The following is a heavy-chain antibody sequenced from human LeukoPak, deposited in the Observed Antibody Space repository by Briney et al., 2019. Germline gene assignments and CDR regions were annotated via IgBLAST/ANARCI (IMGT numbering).Heavy chain of an antibody. CDR3: ARLQFHYASTVPHYYYMDV. CDR2: IYTSGST. D-gene: IGHD4-17*01. Sequence: SETLSLTCTVSGGSISSYYWSWIRQPLGKGLEWIGYIYTSGSTNYNPSLKSRVTISVDTSKNQFSLKLSSVTAADTAVYYCARLQFHYASTVPHYYYMDVWGKGTTVTVSS. J-gene: IGHJ6*03. V-gene: IGHV4-4*09. CDR1: GGSISSYY.